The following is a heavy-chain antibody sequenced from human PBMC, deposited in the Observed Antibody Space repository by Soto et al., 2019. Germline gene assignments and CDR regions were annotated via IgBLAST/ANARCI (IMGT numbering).Heavy chain of an antibody. D-gene: IGHD3-3*01. Sequence: GGSLRLSCAASGFTFSNYDMSWVRQAPGKGLEWVAAISGGGGATYYADSVKGRFTISRVNSNNTLFVQMNSLRAEETALYYCARVPPHADFWSGYYYFDYWGQGTLVTVSS. CDR2: ISGGGGAT. V-gene: IGHV3-23*01. CDR1: GFTFSNYD. J-gene: IGHJ4*02. CDR3: ARVPPHADFWSGYYYFDY.